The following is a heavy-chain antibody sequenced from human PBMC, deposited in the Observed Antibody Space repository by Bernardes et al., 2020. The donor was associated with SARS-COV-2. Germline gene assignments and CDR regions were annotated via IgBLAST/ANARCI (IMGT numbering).Heavy chain of an antibody. V-gene: IGHV1-3*01. D-gene: IGHD6-19*01. CDR2: SNARNGNT. J-gene: IGHJ4*02. Sequence: LANVSCKASVYTFSSYVIIWVRQAPGERLEWMGLSNARNGNTKYSQKFQGRVTITGDTSASTAYMELSSLRPEDTAVYYCARLSSSSGWLYWGQGTLVTISS. CDR3: ARLSSSSGWLY. CDR1: VYTFSSYV.